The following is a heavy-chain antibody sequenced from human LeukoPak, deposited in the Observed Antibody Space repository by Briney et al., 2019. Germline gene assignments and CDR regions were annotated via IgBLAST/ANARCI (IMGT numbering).Heavy chain of an antibody. CDR3: ARDHSNWNYAPDF. Sequence: GGSLRLSCAASGFIFSDYYMSWIRQAPGKGLEWVSYISSSGSTMYYTDSVKGRFTISRDNAKDSLYLQMNSLRAEDTAVYYCARDHSNWNYAPDFWGQGTLVIVSS. D-gene: IGHD1-7*01. CDR2: ISSSGSTM. CDR1: GFIFSDYY. V-gene: IGHV3-11*01. J-gene: IGHJ4*02.